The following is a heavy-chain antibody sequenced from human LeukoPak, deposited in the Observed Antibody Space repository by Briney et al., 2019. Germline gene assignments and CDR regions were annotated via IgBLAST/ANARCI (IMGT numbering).Heavy chain of an antibody. CDR1: GFPFRGYA. J-gene: IGHJ4*02. CDR3: AKDISGAYSCFDY. CDR2: ISGSGGNT. D-gene: IGHD2-8*02. Sequence: GGSLRLSCAASGFPFRGYAMSWVRQAPGKGLEWVSVISGSGGNTHYGDSVKGRFTISRDNSKNTLYLQMNNLRVEDTAVYYCAKDISGAYSCFDYWGQGALVSVSS. V-gene: IGHV3-23*01.